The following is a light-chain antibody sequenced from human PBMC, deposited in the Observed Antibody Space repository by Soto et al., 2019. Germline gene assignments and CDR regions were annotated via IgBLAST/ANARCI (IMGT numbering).Light chain of an antibody. CDR3: HQSSSTPST. CDR1: QSISSY. V-gene: IGKV1-39*01. CDR2: AAS. Sequence: DIQMTQSPTSLSASVGDRITIPCRASQSISSYLNWYQQKPGKAPKLLIYAASSLHSGVPSRCSGSGSATDFTLTISSLQPEDFATYDCHQSSSTPSTFGQGTKLDIK. J-gene: IGKJ2*01.